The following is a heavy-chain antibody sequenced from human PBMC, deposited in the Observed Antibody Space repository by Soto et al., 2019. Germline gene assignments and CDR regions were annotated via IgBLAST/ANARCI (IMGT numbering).Heavy chain of an antibody. CDR3: ARTTAVPNTLRSRYFFDY. CDR1: GGSVSNKTYH. V-gene: IGHV4-61*01. D-gene: IGHD4-17*01. J-gene: IGHJ4*02. Sequence: LYLTGSVSGGSVSNKTYHWSWIRHPPGKRLEWIGYVYYSGTTNYNPSLKRRVTISVDLSKNQFSLRLSSVTTADTALYYCARTTAVPNTLRSRYFFDYWGQGTLVTVSS. CDR2: VYYSGTT.